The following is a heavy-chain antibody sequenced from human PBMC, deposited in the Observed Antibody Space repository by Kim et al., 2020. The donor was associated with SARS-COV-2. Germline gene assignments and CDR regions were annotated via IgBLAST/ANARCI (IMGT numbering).Heavy chain of an antibody. Sequence: RGSLRLSCAASGFAFKMYWMNWVRQAPGKGLEWVSRINSDGGTTNYADSVRGRFTISRDNGKNTLYLQMNSLRAEDTAVYYCGKLVGTSDELDFWGQGTLVTVSS. CDR3: GKLVGTSDELDF. V-gene: IGHV3-74*01. J-gene: IGHJ4*02. CDR2: INSDGGTT. CDR1: GFAFKMYW. D-gene: IGHD1-26*01.